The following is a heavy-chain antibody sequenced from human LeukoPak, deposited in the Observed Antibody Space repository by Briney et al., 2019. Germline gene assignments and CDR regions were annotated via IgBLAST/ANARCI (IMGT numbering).Heavy chain of an antibody. CDR2: INSDGSTT. Sequence: GGSLRLSCAASGFIFRSYWMHWVRQAPGKGLVWDSRINSDGSTTTYADSVKGRFTISRDNAKNTLYLQMNSLRAEDTAVFYCARSLYNYNGVDYWGQGTLVTVSS. CDR3: ARSLYNYNGVDY. J-gene: IGHJ4*02. D-gene: IGHD3-22*01. CDR1: GFIFRSYW. V-gene: IGHV3-74*01.